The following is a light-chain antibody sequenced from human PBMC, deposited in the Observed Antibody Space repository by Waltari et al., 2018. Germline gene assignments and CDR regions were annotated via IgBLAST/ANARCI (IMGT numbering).Light chain of an antibody. Sequence: VTINCRASQSIINWLAWYQQKPGKAPKLLIYKASGLESGVPSRFSGSGSGTEFTLTISSLQPDDFATYYCQQYNGNFGGGTKVEIK. CDR3: QQYNGN. J-gene: IGKJ4*01. V-gene: IGKV1-5*03. CDR2: KAS. CDR1: QSIINW.